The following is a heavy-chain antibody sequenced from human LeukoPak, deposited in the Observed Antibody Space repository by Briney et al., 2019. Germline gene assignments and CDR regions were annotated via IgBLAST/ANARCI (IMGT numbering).Heavy chain of an antibody. D-gene: IGHD2-2*01. Sequence: PGGSLRLSCAASGFTFSSYAMSWVRRAPGKGLEWVSAISGSGGSTYYADSVKGRFTISRDNSKNTLYLQMNSLRAEDTAVYYCAKIPSGPAVFRYYFDYWGQGTLVTVSS. V-gene: IGHV3-23*01. CDR1: GFTFSSYA. CDR2: ISGSGGST. CDR3: AKIPSGPAVFRYYFDY. J-gene: IGHJ4*02.